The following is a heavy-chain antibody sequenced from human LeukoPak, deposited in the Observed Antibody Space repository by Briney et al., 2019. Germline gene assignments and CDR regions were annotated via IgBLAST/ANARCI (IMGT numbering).Heavy chain of an antibody. CDR2: ISWNSGSI. Sequence: GRSLRLSCAASGFTFDDYAMHWVRQAPGKGLEWVSGISWNSGSIGYADSVKGRFTISRDNAKKSLYLQMNSLRAEDTALYYCARSLDYYDSSGYYVPVWGQGTLVTVSS. D-gene: IGHD3-22*01. CDR1: GFTFDDYA. CDR3: ARSLDYYDSSGYYVPV. J-gene: IGHJ4*02. V-gene: IGHV3-9*01.